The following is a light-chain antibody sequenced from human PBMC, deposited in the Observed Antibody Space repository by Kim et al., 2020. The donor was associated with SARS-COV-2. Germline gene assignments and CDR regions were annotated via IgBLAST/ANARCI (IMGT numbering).Light chain of an antibody. CDR2: GNH. Sequence: QSVLTQPPSVSGAPGQRVTISCTGSSSNIGAGYDVHWYQQLPGAAPKLLISGNHIRPSGVPDRFSGSKSGTSASLAITGLRAEDETVYYCQSYDSSLTDVVFGGGTQLTVL. CDR1: SSNIGAGYD. J-gene: IGLJ2*01. V-gene: IGLV1-40*01. CDR3: QSYDSSLTDVV.